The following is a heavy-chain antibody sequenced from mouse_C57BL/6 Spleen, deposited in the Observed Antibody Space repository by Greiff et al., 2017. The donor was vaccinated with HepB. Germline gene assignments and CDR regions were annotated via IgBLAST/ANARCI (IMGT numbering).Heavy chain of an antibody. D-gene: IGHD1-1*01. CDR1: GYAFSSSW. Sequence: QVQLQQSGPELVKPGASVKISCKASGYAFSSSWMNWVKQRPGKGLEWIGRIYPGDGDTNYNGKFKGKATLTADKSSSTAYMQLSSLTSEDSAVYFCARRATVVAYYYAMDYWGQGTSVTVSS. CDR3: ARRATVVAYYYAMDY. J-gene: IGHJ4*01. CDR2: IYPGDGDT. V-gene: IGHV1-82*01.